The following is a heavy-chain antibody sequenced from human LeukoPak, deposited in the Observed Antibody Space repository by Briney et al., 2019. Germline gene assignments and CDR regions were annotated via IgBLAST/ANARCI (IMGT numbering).Heavy chain of an antibody. CDR3: ASGGEGYCSGGSCYTPSRFVTDYGMDV. Sequence: ASVKVSCKASGYTFTSYGISWVRQAPGQGLEWMGWISAYNGNTNYAQKLQGRVTMTTDTSTSTAYMELRSLRSEDTAVYYCASGGEGYCSGGSCYTPSRFVTDYGMDVWGQGTTVTVSS. J-gene: IGHJ6*02. V-gene: IGHV1-18*01. CDR1: GYTFTSYG. CDR2: ISAYNGNT. D-gene: IGHD2-15*01.